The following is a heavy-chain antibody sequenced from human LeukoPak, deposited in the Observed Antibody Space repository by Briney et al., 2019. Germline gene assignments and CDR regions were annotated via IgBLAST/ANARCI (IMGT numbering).Heavy chain of an antibody. V-gene: IGHV4-39*01. J-gene: IGHJ4*02. Sequence: PSETLSLTCTVSGGSISSSSYYWGWIRQPPGKGLEWIGSIYYSGSTYYNPSLKSRVTISVDTSKNQFSLKLSSVTAADTAVYYCARQRALSRVTDDYFDYWGQGTLVTVSS. CDR3: ARQRALSRVTDDYFDY. CDR2: IYYSGST. D-gene: IGHD2-21*02. CDR1: GGSISSSSYY.